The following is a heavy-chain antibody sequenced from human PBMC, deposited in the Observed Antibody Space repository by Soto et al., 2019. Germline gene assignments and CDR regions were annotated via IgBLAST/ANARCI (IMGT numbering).Heavy chain of an antibody. D-gene: IGHD1-1*01. CDR3: ARGGTSYWYFDL. Sequence: QVQLQESGPGLVKPSETLSLTCTVSGGSISSDYWSWIRQPPGKGLEWIGYIYYSGSTNYNPSLMRRXXIXVXXSKNQFSLKLSSVTAADTAVYYCARGGTSYWYFDLWGRGTLVTVSS. CDR2: IYYSGST. V-gene: IGHV4-59*01. J-gene: IGHJ2*01. CDR1: GGSISSDY.